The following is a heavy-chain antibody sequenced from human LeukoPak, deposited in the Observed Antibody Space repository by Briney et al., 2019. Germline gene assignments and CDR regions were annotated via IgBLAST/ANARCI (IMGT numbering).Heavy chain of an antibody. V-gene: IGHV4-30-2*01. CDR1: GGSISSGGYS. Sequence: PSQTLSLTCTVSGGSISSGGYSWSWIRQPPGTGLEWIGYIYHSGSTYYNPSLKSRVTISVDRSKNQFSLKLSSVTAADTAVYYCARDPAGEGYFDYWGQGTLVTVSS. D-gene: IGHD7-27*01. CDR3: ARDPAGEGYFDY. J-gene: IGHJ4*02. CDR2: IYHSGST.